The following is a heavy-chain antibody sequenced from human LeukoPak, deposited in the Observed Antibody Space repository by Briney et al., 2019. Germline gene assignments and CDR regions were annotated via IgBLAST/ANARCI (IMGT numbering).Heavy chain of an antibody. CDR3: ARWVAARPYYYYYGMDV. CDR2: IYYTGSA. Sequence: SETLSLTCTVSGASISSYYWSWIRQPPGKGLEWIGYIYYTGSADYNPSLKNRLTISIDTSKSQFSLRLSSVTAADTAVYYCARWVAARPYYYYYGMDVWGQGTTVTVSS. J-gene: IGHJ6*02. CDR1: GASISSYY. D-gene: IGHD6-6*01. V-gene: IGHV4-59*12.